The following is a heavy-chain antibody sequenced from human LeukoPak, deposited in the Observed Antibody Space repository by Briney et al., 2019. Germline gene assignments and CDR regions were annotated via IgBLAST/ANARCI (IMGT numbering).Heavy chain of an antibody. CDR3: ARDYTVTSYYLDF. V-gene: IGHV3-33*01. D-gene: IGHD4-11*01. CDR2: IWFDGTNK. CDR1: GFTFSSYG. Sequence: PGGSLRLSYAASGFTFSSYGMHWVRQAPGKGLEWVAVIWFDGTNKYYADSVKGRFTISRDNSRNTLYLQMNSLRAEDTAVYYCARDYTVTSYYLDFWGQGTLVTVSS. J-gene: IGHJ4*02.